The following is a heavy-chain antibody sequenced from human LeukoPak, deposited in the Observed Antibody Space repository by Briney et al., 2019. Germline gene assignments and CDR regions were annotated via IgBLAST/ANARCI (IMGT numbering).Heavy chain of an antibody. CDR3: ARASSYYDILTGYSYLFDY. CDR2: IYYSGST. J-gene: IGHJ4*02. D-gene: IGHD3-9*01. Sequence: SETLSLTCTVSGGSISSYYWSWIRQPPGKGLEWIGYIYYSGSTNYNPSLKSRVTISVDTSKNQFSLKLSSVTAADTAVYYCARASSYYDILTGYSYLFDYWGQGTLVTVSS. CDR1: GGSISSYY. V-gene: IGHV4-59*01.